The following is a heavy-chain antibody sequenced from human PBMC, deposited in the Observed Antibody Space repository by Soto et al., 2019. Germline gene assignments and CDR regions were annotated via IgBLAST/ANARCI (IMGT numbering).Heavy chain of an antibody. J-gene: IGHJ4*02. D-gene: IGHD5-18*01. CDR2: INAYNGNT. V-gene: IGHV1-18*01. CDR3: ARDQAMAQFDY. CDR1: GYTFTNYG. Sequence: QVQLVQSGAEVKKPGASVKVSCKASGYTFTNYGISWVRQAPGQGLEWMGWINAYNGNTKYAQKLQGRVTMTTDTATSTGYMGVGSLRSEDTAVYYCARDQAMAQFDYWGQGTLVTVSA.